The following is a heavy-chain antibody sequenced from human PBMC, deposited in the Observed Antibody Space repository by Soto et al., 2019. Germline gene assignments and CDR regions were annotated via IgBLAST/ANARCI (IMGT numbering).Heavy chain of an antibody. Sequence: ASVKVSCKASGCTFTSYDINWVRQAPGQGLEWMGRIIPILGIANYAQKFQGRVTITADKSTSTAYMELSSLRSEDTAVYYCASFLGGSSGDPRYFQHWGQGTLVTVSS. V-gene: IGHV1-69*04. CDR3: ASFLGGSSGDPRYFQH. J-gene: IGHJ1*01. CDR1: GCTFTSYD. CDR2: IIPILGIA. D-gene: IGHD3-22*01.